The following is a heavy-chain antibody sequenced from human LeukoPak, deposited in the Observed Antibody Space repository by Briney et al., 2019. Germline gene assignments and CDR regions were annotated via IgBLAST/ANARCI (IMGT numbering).Heavy chain of an antibody. Sequence: ASVKVSCKASSYTFTSYGISWVRQAPGQGLEWMGWISTYNGNTNYAQKFQGRVTMTTDTSTNTAFMELRSLRSDDTAVYYCARDGVSYCSGTSCYTMVWFDPWGQGTLVTVSS. D-gene: IGHD2-2*02. CDR2: ISTYNGNT. CDR3: ARDGVSYCSGTSCYTMVWFDP. V-gene: IGHV1-18*01. J-gene: IGHJ5*02. CDR1: SYTFTSYG.